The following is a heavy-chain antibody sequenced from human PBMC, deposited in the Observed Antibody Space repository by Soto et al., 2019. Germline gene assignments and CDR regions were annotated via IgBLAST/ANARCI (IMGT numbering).Heavy chain of an antibody. CDR3: ASRLYSSGYYGFLDH. D-gene: IGHD3-22*01. Sequence: QVQLMQSGAEVKQPGASVKVSCKASGYTLTSYYMHWVRQAPGQELEWMGIINPSGGSTSYTQRFQGRVTMTRDTSTSTGYMELSSLRSEDTAVYYCASRLYSSGYYGFLDHWGQGTLVTVSS. J-gene: IGHJ4*02. V-gene: IGHV1-46*03. CDR1: GYTLTSYY. CDR2: INPSGGST.